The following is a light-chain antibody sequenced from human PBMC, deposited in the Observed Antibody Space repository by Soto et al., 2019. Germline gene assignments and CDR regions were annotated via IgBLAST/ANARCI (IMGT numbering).Light chain of an antibody. CDR1: QSVTSNS. CDR2: GAS. V-gene: IGKV3-15*01. J-gene: IGKJ5*01. Sequence: EIVLTQSPGTLSLSPGERATLSCRASQSVTSNSLTWYQQKPGQAPRLLIYGASTRATGIPARFSGSGSGTEFTLTISSLQSEDFATYYCQQSYSTPITFGQGTRLEIK. CDR3: QQSYSTPIT.